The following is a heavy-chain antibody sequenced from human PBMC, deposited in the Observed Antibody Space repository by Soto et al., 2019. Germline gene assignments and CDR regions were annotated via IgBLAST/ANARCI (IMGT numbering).Heavy chain of an antibody. D-gene: IGHD6-19*01. V-gene: IGHV4-39*01. CDR3: ARHRRIAVAGITYNWFDP. CDR2: IYYSGST. J-gene: IGHJ5*02. CDR1: GGSISSSSYY. Sequence: SETLSLTCTVSGGSISSSSYYWGWIRQPPGKGLEWIGSIYYSGSTYYNPSLKSRVTISVDTSKNQFSLKLSSVTAADTAVYYCARHRRIAVAGITYNWFDPWGQGTLVTVSS.